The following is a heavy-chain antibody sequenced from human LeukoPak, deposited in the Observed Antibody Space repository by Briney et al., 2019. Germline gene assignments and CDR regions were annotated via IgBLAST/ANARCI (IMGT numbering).Heavy chain of an antibody. CDR2: VYHSGST. V-gene: IGHV4-38-2*02. CDR3: ARVPLSSSPPDY. J-gene: IGHJ4*02. Sequence: PSETLSLTCTVSGFSISSGYYWGWIRQPPGKGLEWIGSVYHSGSTFYSPSLKSRVTVSVDTSKNQFSLNLSSVTAADTAVYYCARVPLSSSPPDYWGQGTLVTVSS. D-gene: IGHD6-6*01. CDR1: GFSISSGYY.